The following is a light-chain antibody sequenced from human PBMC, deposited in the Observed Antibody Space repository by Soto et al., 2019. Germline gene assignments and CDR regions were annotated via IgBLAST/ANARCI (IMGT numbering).Light chain of an antibody. J-gene: IGKJ5*01. CDR2: EAS. CDR3: QQLNSYPIT. Sequence: DIQMSQSPATLSASVGHRVIITCRASQSIRRWLTWYQQKPGKYPKILIYEASSLESGVPSRFSGSGSGTEFNLTIGGLQTDDCATYYCQQLNSYPITFGQGTRLEIK. CDR1: QSIRRW. V-gene: IGKV1-5*01.